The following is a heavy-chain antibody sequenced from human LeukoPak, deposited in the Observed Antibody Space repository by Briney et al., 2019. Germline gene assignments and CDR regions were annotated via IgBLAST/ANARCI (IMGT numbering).Heavy chain of an antibody. CDR3: ARPMVRGVRYYFDY. D-gene: IGHD3-10*01. CDR1: GFTFSSYA. Sequence: GGSLRLSCAASGFTFSSYAMSWVRQAPGKGLEWVSAISGSSSTIYYADSVKGRFTISRDNAKNSLYLQMNSLRAEDTAVYYCARPMVRGVRYYFDYWGQGTLVTVSS. V-gene: IGHV3-48*04. CDR2: ISGSSSTI. J-gene: IGHJ4*02.